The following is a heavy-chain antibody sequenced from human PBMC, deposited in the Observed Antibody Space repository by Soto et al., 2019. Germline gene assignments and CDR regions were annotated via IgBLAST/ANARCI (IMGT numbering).Heavy chain of an antibody. V-gene: IGHV3-23*01. CDR2: ISGSGGST. CDR3: ATRPYTHYFDY. J-gene: IGHJ4*02. Sequence: GGSQGLAGAASEVPVSINYMLWVRQAPGKGLEWVSAISGSGGSTYYADSVKGRFTISRDNSKNTLYLQMNSLRAEDTAVNYCATRPYTHYFDYWGQGHRVTVS. CDR1: EVPVSINY. D-gene: IGHD4-4*01.